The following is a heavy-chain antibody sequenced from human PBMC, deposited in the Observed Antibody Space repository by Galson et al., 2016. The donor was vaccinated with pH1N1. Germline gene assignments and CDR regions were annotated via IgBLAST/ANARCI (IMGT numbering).Heavy chain of an antibody. V-gene: IGHV1-46*01. CDR3: ARDLARQHDS. J-gene: IGHJ4*02. CDR2: IDPRGGGT. CDR1: GYIFTSYY. Sequence: SVKVSCKASGYIFTSYYIHWVRQAPGQGLEWLGVIDPRGGGTTYAPKFQGRVTMTSDTSTNTVSMELSSLKSDDTAVYSRARDLARQHDSWGQGTLVTVSS.